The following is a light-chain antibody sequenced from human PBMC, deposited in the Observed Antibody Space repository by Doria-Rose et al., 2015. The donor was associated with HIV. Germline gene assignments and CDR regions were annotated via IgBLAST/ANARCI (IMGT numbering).Light chain of an antibody. CDR3: QQYGTSRGT. CDR2: DAS. J-gene: IGKJ5*01. CDR1: QRIKSSY. Sequence: TQSPGTLSLSPGERATLSCRASQRIKSSYLAWYQQKPGQAPRLLIYDASTRATGIPDRFSGSGSGTDFTLAISRLEPEDVAVYYCQQYGTSRGTFGQGTRLEIK. V-gene: IGKV3-20*01.